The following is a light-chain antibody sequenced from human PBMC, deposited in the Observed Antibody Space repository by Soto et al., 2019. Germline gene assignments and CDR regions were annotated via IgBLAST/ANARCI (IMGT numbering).Light chain of an antibody. J-gene: IGLJ1*01. CDR1: SSNIGAGFD. V-gene: IGLV1-40*01. CDR2: AST. Sequence: QSVLTQPPSVSGAPGQRVTISCSGNSSNIGAGFDVHWYQQLPGAAPKLLIYASTNRPSGVPDRFSGSKSDTSASLAITGLQAEDEAEYYCNSYTSASFYVFGAGTKVTVL. CDR3: NSYTSASFYV.